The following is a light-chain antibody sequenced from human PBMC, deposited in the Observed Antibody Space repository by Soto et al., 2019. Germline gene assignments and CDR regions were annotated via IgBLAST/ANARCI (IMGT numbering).Light chain of an antibody. CDR1: QTINSRA. Sequence: EIVLTQSPGTLSLSPGERATLSCRASQTINSRALAWYQQRPGQAPRLLLYGASSRATGIPDRFTGSGSGTDFTLPISRLEPEDFAVYYCQQYDTFGQGNKREIK. J-gene: IGKJ2*01. CDR3: QQYDT. V-gene: IGKV3-20*01. CDR2: GAS.